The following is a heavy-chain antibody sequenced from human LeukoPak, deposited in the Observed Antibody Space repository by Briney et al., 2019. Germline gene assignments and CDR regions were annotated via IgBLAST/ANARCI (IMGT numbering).Heavy chain of an antibody. J-gene: IGHJ4*02. D-gene: IGHD1-26*01. V-gene: IGHV4-59*01. CDR3: ARAVFPSGSYDEYYFDY. CDR2: IYYSGST. CDR1: GGSISSYY. Sequence: SETLSLTCTVSGGSISSYYWSWIRQPPGKGLEWIGYIYYSGSTNYNPSLKSRVTISVDTSKNQFSLKLSSVTAADTAVYYCARAVFPSGSYDEYYFDYWGQGTLVTVSS.